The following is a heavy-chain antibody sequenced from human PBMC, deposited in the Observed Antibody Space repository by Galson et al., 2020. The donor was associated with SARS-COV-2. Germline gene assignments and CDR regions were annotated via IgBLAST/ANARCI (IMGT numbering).Heavy chain of an antibody. Sequence: GESLKISCAASGFTFSNSGMHWVRQAPGKGLEWVALILYHGSNLYYADSVEGRFTISRDNFRNTVVLEMNSLRTEDTAVYYCVKGGGDAGGVYFDFWGQGTLVTVSS. D-gene: IGHD2-21*01. CDR1: GFTFSNSG. CDR3: VKGGGDAGGVYFDF. J-gene: IGHJ4*02. CDR2: ILYHGSNL. V-gene: IGHV3-30*18.